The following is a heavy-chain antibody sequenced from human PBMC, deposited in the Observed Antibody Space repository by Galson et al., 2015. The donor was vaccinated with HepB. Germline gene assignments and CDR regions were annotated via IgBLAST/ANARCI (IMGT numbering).Heavy chain of an antibody. Sequence: SVKVSCKASGYTFTSYGISWVRQAPGQGLEWMGWISAYNGNTNYAQKLQGRVTMTTDTSTSTAYMELRSLRSDDTAVYYCARGSSTVTTYYYGMDVWGQGTTVTVSS. CDR2: ISAYNGNT. D-gene: IGHD4-11*01. J-gene: IGHJ6*02. CDR3: ARGSSTVTTYYYGMDV. V-gene: IGHV1-18*01. CDR1: GYTFTSYG.